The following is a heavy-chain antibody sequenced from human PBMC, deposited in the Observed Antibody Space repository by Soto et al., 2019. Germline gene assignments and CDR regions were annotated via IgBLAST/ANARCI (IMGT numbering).Heavy chain of an antibody. CDR3: GRILTGYRAFDL. J-gene: IGHJ3*01. Sequence: QITLKESGPTLVKPKQTLTLTCTFSGFSLSTSGAGVGWIRQPPGKALEWLALIYWDDDKRYSPSLESRLTITKDTSKNQVVLTMTNMDPVDTGTYYCGRILTGYRAFDLWGQGTMVTVSS. V-gene: IGHV2-5*02. CDR1: GFSLSTSGAG. CDR2: IYWDDDK. D-gene: IGHD3-9*01.